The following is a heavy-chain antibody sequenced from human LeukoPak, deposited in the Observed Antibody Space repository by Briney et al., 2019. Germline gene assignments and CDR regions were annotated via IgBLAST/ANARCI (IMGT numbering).Heavy chain of an antibody. D-gene: IGHD6-19*01. CDR1: GGSISSSSYY. J-gene: IGHJ4*02. V-gene: IGHV4-61*09. CDR2: IYTSGST. CDR3: ARDQGGSGWYAPTYFDY. Sequence: PSETLSLTCAVSGGSISSSSYYWSWIRQPAGKGLEWIGHIYTSGSTNYNPSLKSRVTMSIDTSKNQFSLKLSSVTAADTAVYYCARDQGGSGWYAPTYFDYWGQGTLVTVSS.